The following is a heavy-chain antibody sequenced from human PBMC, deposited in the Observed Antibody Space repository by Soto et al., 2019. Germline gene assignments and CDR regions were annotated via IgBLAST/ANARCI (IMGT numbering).Heavy chain of an antibody. CDR1: GGSISSYY. Sequence: SETLSLTCTVSGGSISSYYWSWVRQPPGKGLEWIGYIYYSGSTNYNPSLKIRVTISVDTSNNQFSLQLSSVTAADTAVYYFARQGPTMVRGVTEIEDYYYYYMDVWGKGTTVTVSS. CDR3: ARQGPTMVRGVTEIEDYYYYYMDV. D-gene: IGHD3-10*01. CDR2: IYYSGST. J-gene: IGHJ6*03. V-gene: IGHV4-59*08.